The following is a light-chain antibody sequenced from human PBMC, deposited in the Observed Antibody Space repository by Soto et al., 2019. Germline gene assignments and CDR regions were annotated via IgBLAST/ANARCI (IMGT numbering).Light chain of an antibody. CDR1: QNVYINS. Sequence: EVVLTQAPGTMSLSPGERATLSCRASQNVYINSLAWYQQRPCQTPRLLIYGASTRAAAIPDRFSGSGSEANFALIIDGLEPEAFAIYYCIQDGESPLTFGPVTRVD. V-gene: IGKV3-20*01. CDR3: IQDGESPLT. CDR2: GAS. J-gene: IGKJ3*01.